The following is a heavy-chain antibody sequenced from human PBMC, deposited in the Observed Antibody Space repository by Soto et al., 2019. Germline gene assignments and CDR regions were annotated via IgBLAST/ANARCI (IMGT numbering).Heavy chain of an antibody. CDR3: ASDFSMVIVAPGY. D-gene: IGHD5-12*01. CDR1: GFNFGSYA. Sequence: GGSKRLSCAASGFNFGSYAVHWVRQAPGKGLEWVGFIWYDGSNTSYAESVKGRFTISRDNSKNTVYLQINALRAEDTAVYYCASDFSMVIVAPGYWGQGTLVTVSS. J-gene: IGHJ4*02. V-gene: IGHV3-33*01. CDR2: IWYDGSNT.